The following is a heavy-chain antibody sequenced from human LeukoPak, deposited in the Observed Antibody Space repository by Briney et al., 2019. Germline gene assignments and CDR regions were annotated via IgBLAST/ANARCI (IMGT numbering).Heavy chain of an antibody. CDR1: GFTFSQYY. J-gene: IGHJ1*01. CDR3: TFLVREPQH. V-gene: IGHV3-7*01. D-gene: IGHD3-10*01. CDR2: IESDGSDR. Sequence: GGSLRLSCAVSGFTFSQYYMGWVRQAPGKGLEWVAIIESDGSDRKYVDSVKGRFTISRDNAKNSLYLQMSSLTAEDTAIYFCTFLVREPQHWDRGTLVTVSS.